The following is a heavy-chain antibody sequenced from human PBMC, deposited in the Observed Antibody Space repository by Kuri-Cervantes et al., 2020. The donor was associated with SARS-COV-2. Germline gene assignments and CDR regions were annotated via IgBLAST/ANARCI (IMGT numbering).Heavy chain of an antibody. J-gene: IGHJ4*02. D-gene: IGHD3-10*01. CDR1: GFTFSDYY. Sequence: LSLTCAASGFTFSDYYMSWIRQAPGKGLEWVSYISSSGSTIYYADSVKGRFTISRDNAKNSLYLQMNSLRAEDAAVYYCARSMVRGVARFDYWGQGTLVTVSS. V-gene: IGHV3-11*04. CDR3: ARSMVRGVARFDY. CDR2: ISSSGSTI.